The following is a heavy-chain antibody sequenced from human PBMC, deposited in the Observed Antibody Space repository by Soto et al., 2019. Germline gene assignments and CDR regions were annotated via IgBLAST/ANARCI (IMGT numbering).Heavy chain of an antibody. CDR2: INPTSGGT. Sequence: QVQLGQSGAEVKKPGASVKVSCKTSGYTFAAYYIHWIRQAPGQGLEWMGWINPTSGGTVYAQNFQDRVTMTRDTSISTAYMELRRLNSDDTAVYYCARDPDYGDYWGYFFDSWGQGTPVTVSS. J-gene: IGHJ4*02. D-gene: IGHD4-17*01. V-gene: IGHV1-2*02. CDR1: GYTFAAYY. CDR3: ARDPDYGDYWGYFFDS.